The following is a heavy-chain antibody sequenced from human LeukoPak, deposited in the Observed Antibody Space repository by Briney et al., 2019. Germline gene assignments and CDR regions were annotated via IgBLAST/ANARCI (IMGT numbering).Heavy chain of an antibody. J-gene: IGHJ4*02. CDR2: IIPIFGTA. CDR3: AGVGYSSGWYTYFDY. D-gene: IGHD6-19*01. CDR1: GGTFSSYA. V-gene: IGHV1-69*01. Sequence: ASVKVSCKASGGTFSSYAISWVRQAPGQGLEWMGGIIPIFGTANYAQKFQGRVTITADESTSTAYMELSSLRSEDTAVYYCAGVGYSSGWYTYFDYWGQGTLVTVSS.